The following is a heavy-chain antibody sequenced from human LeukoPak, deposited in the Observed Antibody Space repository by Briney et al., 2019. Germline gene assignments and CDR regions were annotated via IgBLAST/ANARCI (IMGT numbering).Heavy chain of an antibody. CDR1: GGSISSYY. Sequence: PSETLSLTCTVSGGSISSYYWSWIRQPPGKGLEWIGEINHSGSTNYNPSLKSRVTISVDTSKSQFSLKLSSVTAADTAVYYCARGYPGPYSISRQEAFDIWGQGTMVTVSS. CDR3: ARGYPGPYSISRQEAFDI. D-gene: IGHD6-6*01. CDR2: INHSGST. V-gene: IGHV4-34*01. J-gene: IGHJ3*02.